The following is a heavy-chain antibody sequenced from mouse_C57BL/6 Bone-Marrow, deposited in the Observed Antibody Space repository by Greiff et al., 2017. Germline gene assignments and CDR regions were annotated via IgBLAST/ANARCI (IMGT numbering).Heavy chain of an antibody. CDR1: GFSFNTYA. J-gene: IGHJ1*03. Sequence: GGGLVQPKGSLKLSCAASGFSFNTYAMNWVRQAPGKGLEWVARIRSKSNNYATYYVDSVKDSFAISRDDSESMLSLQMNNLKTEDTAMYYCVRLYDGCPVWGTGTTVTVSS. V-gene: IGHV10-1*01. D-gene: IGHD2-3*01. CDR3: VRLYDGCPV. CDR2: IRSKSNNYAT.